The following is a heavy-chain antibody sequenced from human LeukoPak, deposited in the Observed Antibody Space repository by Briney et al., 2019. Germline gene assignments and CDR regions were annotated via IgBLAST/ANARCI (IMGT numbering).Heavy chain of an antibody. D-gene: IGHD6-13*01. V-gene: IGHV1-18*01. CDR1: GYTFTSYG. CDR3: ARAPLPGYSSSWYLGAHFDY. Sequence: ASVKVSCKASGYTFTSYGISWVRQAPGQGLEWMGCISAYNGNTNYAQKLQGRVTMTTDTSTSTAYMELRSLRSDDTAVYYCARAPLPGYSSSWYLGAHFDYWGRGTLVTVSS. CDR2: ISAYNGNT. J-gene: IGHJ4*02.